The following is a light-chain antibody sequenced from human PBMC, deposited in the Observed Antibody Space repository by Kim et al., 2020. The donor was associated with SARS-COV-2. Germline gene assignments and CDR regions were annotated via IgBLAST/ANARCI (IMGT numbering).Light chain of an antibody. CDR1: QSVSSSY. CDR3: QQYGSSPPYT. Sequence: YPGERATLSCWASQSVSSSYLAWYQQKPGQAPRLLIYGASSRATGIPDRFSGSGSGTDFTLTISRLEPEDFAVYYCQQYGSSPPYTFGEGTKLEIK. J-gene: IGKJ2*01. V-gene: IGKV3-20*01. CDR2: GAS.